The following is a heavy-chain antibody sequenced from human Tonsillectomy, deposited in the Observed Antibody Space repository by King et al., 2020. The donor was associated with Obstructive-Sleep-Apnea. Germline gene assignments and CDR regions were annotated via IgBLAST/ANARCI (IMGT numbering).Heavy chain of an antibody. J-gene: IGHJ5*02. CDR3: AREGLSSADFDP. D-gene: IGHD2/OR15-2a*01. CDR2: INCSGGST. V-gene: IGHV1-46*01. Sequence: VQLVESGAEVKKPGASVKVSCKASGYTFTRYYMHWVRQAPGHGLEWMGMINCSGGSTSYAQKFQGRVSMTRDTSTSTVYMEVSSLTSEDTAVYYCAREGLSSADFDPWGQGTLVTVSS. CDR1: GYTFTRYY.